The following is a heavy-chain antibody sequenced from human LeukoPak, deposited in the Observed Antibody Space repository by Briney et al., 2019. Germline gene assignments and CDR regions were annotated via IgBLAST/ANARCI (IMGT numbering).Heavy chain of an antibody. CDR3: TTGYYYDSSGYFAVDY. Sequence: PGGSLRLSCAASGFTFSSYAMSWVRQAPGKGLEWVSAISDRGGDTYYAYSVKGRFTISRDNSKNTLYLQMNSLRAEDTAVYYCTTGYYYDSSGYFAVDYWGQGTLVTVSS. V-gene: IGHV3-23*01. CDR2: ISDRGGDT. J-gene: IGHJ4*02. D-gene: IGHD3-22*01. CDR1: GFTFSSYA.